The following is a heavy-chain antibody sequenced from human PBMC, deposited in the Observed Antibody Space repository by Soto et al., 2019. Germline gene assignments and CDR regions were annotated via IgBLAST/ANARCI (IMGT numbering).Heavy chain of an antibody. CDR3: ARHRRAAAGETWFDP. V-gene: IGHV1-69*02. J-gene: IGHJ5*02. CDR2: IIPILGIA. CDR1: GGTFSSYT. D-gene: IGHD6-13*01. Sequence: QVQLVQSGAEVKKPGSSVKVSCKASGGTFSSYTISWVRQAPGQGLEWMGRIIPILGIANYAQKFQGRVTITADKSTSTAYMELRSLRSEHTAVYYCARHRRAAAGETWFDPWGQGTLVTVSS.